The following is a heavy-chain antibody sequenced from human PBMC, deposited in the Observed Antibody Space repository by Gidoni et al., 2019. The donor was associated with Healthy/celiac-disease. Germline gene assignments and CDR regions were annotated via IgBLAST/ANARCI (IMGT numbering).Heavy chain of an antibody. CDR1: GGPISGGAYS. J-gene: IGHJ2*01. CDR3: ARGTDLTPQTTVVTPVWYFDL. D-gene: IGHD4-17*01. V-gene: IGHV4-61*02. Sequence: QRQRQEPGPGPATPSKTLSLTCTAPGGPISGGAYSWRWLRQPAGKGLEWIGRIYTSGSTNYNPSLKSRVTISVDTSKNQFSLKLSSVTAADTAVYYCARGTDLTPQTTVVTPVWYFDLWGRGTLVTVSS. CDR2: IYTSGST.